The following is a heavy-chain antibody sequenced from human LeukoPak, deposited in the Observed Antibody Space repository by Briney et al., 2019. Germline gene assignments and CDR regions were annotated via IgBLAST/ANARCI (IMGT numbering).Heavy chain of an antibody. D-gene: IGHD3-10*01. CDR3: ARVRLESEFGELFAGYPALYSYYFDY. CDR1: GFTFSSYS. CDR2: ISSSSSTI. V-gene: IGHV3-48*01. Sequence: GGSLRLSCAASGFTFSSYSMNWVRQAPGKGLEWVSYISSSSSTIYYADSVKGRFTISRDNAKNALYLQLNSLRAEDTAVYYCARVRLESEFGELFAGYPALYSYYFDYWGQGTLVTVSS. J-gene: IGHJ4*02.